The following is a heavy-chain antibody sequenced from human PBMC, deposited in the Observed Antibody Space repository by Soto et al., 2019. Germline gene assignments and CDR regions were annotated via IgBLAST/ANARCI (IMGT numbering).Heavy chain of an antibody. J-gene: IGHJ3*02. D-gene: IGHD5-18*01. V-gene: IGHV3-23*01. CDR1: GFTFSNYV. CDR2: VSRSGAST. CDR3: AKECGYRYGYDAFDI. Sequence: PGGSLRLSCEASGFTFSNYVMSWVRQAPGKGLEWVSSVSRSGASTNYARSVTGRFTISRDNSKNTLYLQMNSLRAEDTAVYYCAKECGYRYGYDAFDISGKGPMVTVSS.